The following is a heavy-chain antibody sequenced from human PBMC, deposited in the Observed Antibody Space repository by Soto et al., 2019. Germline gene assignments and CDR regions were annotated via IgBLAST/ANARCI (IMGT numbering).Heavy chain of an antibody. CDR3: AHSYYDFWSGSFLMDV. J-gene: IGHJ6*02. V-gene: IGHV2-5*01. D-gene: IGHD3-3*01. CDR2: IYWNDDK. CDR1: GFSLSTSGVG. Sequence: SGPTLVNPTQTLTLTCTFSGFSLSTSGVGVGWIRQPPGKALEWLALIYWNDDKRYSPSLKSRLTITKGTSKNQVVLTMTNMDPVDTATYYCAHSYYDFWSGSFLMDVWGQGTTVTVSS.